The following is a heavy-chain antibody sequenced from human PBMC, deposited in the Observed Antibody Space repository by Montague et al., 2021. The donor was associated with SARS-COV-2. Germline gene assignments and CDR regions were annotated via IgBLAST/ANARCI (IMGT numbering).Heavy chain of an antibody. V-gene: IGHV4-39*01. CDR1: GGSINSSSYY. Sequence: SETLSLTCTVSGGSINSSSYYWGWIRQPPGKGLEWIGSIYYSGSTYYNPSLKSRVTISVDTSKNQFSLKLSSVTVADTAVYYCARAFTDWLRYYGMDVWGQGTTVTVSS. CDR2: IYYSGST. D-gene: IGHD3-9*01. J-gene: IGHJ6*02. CDR3: ARAFTDWLRYYGMDV.